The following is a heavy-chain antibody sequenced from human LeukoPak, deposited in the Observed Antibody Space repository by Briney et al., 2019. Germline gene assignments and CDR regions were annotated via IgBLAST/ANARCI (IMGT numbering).Heavy chain of an antibody. Sequence: PGGSLRLSCAASGFTFSDYVMTWVRQAPGKGLEWVSSISGNGGGTYYADSVKGRFTISRDNAKSTLYLQMNSLRAEDTAVYYCVPLAQILLNSFDPWGQGTLVTVSS. V-gene: IGHV3-23*01. CDR3: VPLAQILLNSFDP. J-gene: IGHJ5*02. CDR1: GFTFSDYV. CDR2: ISGNGGGT. D-gene: IGHD2/OR15-2a*01.